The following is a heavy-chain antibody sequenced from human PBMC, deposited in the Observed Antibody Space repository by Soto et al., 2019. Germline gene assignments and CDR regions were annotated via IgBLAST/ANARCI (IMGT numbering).Heavy chain of an antibody. CDR3: ARGGYCTNGVCYTDYYYGMDV. CDR1: GYSFTSYW. J-gene: IGHJ6*02. CDR2: IYPGDSDT. V-gene: IGHV5-51*01. D-gene: IGHD2-8*01. Sequence: PGESLKISCKGSGYSFTSYWIGWVRQMPGKGLEWMGIIYPGDSDTRYSPSFQGQVTISADKSISTAYLQWSSLKASDTAMYYCARGGYCTNGVCYTDYYYGMDVWGQGTMVTVSS.